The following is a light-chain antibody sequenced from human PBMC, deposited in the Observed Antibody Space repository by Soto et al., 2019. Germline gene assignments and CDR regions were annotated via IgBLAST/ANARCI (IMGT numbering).Light chain of an antibody. Sequence: EVVLTQSPGTLSLSPGERATLSCRASQNIRGNELAWYQQKPGQAHRLLIYRGSSRATGIPDRFSGRGSGTDFTLTISRLETEDFAVYYCQDYGTSAPWTFGQGTKVEIK. J-gene: IGKJ1*01. CDR1: QNIRGNE. V-gene: IGKV3-20*01. CDR3: QDYGTSAPWT. CDR2: RGS.